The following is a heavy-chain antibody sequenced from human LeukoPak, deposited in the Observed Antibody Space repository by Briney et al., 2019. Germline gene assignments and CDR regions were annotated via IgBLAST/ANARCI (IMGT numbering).Heavy chain of an antibody. J-gene: IGHJ4*02. CDR1: GGTFSSYA. Sequence: GASVKVSCKASGGTFSSYAISWVRQAPGQGLEWMGGIIPIFGAANYAQKFQGRVTITADKSTSTAYMELSSLRSEDTAVYYCAAGGSREVVVAATTYPFPYFGFDYWGQGTLVTVSS. CDR2: IIPIFGAA. V-gene: IGHV1-69*06. CDR3: AAGGSREVVVAATTYPFPYFGFDY. D-gene: IGHD2-15*01.